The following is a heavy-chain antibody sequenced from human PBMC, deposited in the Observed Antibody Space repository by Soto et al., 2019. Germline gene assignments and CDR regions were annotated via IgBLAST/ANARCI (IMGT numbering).Heavy chain of an antibody. Sequence: EVRLVESGGGLVQPGGSLRLSCAASGFTFSNYWMHWVRLPPGKGLVWVSRIDSDGRGTSYADSVKGRFTISRDNSKNTLYLQMHSLTVEDTAVYYCARDKSGPADYWGKGPLVTVSS. CDR2: IDSDGRGT. CDR1: GFTFSNYW. D-gene: IGHD3-3*01. J-gene: IGHJ4*02. V-gene: IGHV3-74*01. CDR3: ARDKSGPADY.